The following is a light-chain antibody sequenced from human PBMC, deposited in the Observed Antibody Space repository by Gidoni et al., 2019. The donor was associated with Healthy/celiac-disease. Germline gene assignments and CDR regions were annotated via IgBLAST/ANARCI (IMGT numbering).Light chain of an antibody. CDR1: QSISSW. V-gene: IGKV1-5*01. Sequence: DIQMTKSTSTLSASVGDRVTITCRASQSISSWLAWYQQKPGKAPKLLIYDASSLESGVPSRFSGSGSGTEFTLTISSLQPDDFATYYCQQYNSYSPSTFGQGTKLEIK. CDR3: QQYNSYSPST. CDR2: DAS. J-gene: IGKJ2*01.